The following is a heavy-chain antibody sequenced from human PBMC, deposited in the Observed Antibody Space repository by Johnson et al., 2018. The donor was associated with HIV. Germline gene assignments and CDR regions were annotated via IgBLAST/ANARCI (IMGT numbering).Heavy chain of an antibody. CDR3: ASHRSIAADDAFDI. D-gene: IGHD6-13*01. CDR2: VNWNGGST. CDR1: GFIFNDYV. Sequence: VQLVESGGGMVRPGGSLRLSCAASGFIFNDYVMNWVRQAPGKGLEWVSGVNWNGGSTGYADSVKGRFTISRDNAKNSLYLQMKGLRAEDTALYYCASHRSIAADDAFDIWGQGTMVTVSS. J-gene: IGHJ3*02. V-gene: IGHV3-20*04.